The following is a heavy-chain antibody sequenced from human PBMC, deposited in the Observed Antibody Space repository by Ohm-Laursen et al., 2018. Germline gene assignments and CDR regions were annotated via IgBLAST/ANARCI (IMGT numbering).Heavy chain of an antibody. CDR3: ARDRAAVAGYRGYGMDV. D-gene: IGHD6-19*01. Sequence: TLSLTCTVSGGSISSGGYYWSWLRPHPGKGLEWIGNIYYSGSTYYNPSLKSRVTISIDTSKNQFSLKLSSVTAADTAVYYWARDRAAVAGYRGYGMDVWGQGTTVTVSS. J-gene: IGHJ6*02. CDR1: GGSISSGGYY. V-gene: IGHV4-31*03. CDR2: IYYSGST.